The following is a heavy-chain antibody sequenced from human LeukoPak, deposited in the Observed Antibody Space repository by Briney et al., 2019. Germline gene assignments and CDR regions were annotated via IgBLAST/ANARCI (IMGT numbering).Heavy chain of an antibody. CDR3: VRGSGGDGYSYWGDY. J-gene: IGHJ1*01. D-gene: IGHD5-24*01. V-gene: IGHV3-33*01. Sequence: RGSLRLFCAASGFTLSHYGMHWVRQAPGMGLEWVAVIWFDGGKIHYPDSVKGRFTISRDNSKNTLYLQMDNLRADDTAVYYCVRGSGGDGYSYWGDYWGQGTLDTVSP. CDR2: IWFDGGKI. CDR1: GFTLSHYG.